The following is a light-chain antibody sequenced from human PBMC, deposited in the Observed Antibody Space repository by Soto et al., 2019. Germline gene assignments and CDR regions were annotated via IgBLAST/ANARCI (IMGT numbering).Light chain of an antibody. CDR3: QKYNDWPLT. V-gene: IGKV3-15*01. CDR1: QGISGK. Sequence: EVVMTQSPATLAVSPGKTATLSCRASQGISGKLAWYQQKTGQAPRLLIHSESSRATGVPARLSGSGSGTEFNLTITTLQSEDFAVYYCQKYNDWPLTCGPGTKVDIK. CDR2: SES. J-gene: IGKJ3*01.